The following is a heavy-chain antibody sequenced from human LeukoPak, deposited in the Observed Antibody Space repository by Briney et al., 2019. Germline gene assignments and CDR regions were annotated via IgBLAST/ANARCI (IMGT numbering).Heavy chain of an antibody. CDR2: ISSTSSYI. Sequence: GGSLRLSCVVSGFTFSSYSMNWVRQAPGKGLEWVSSISSTSSYIYYADSVKGRFTVSRDNSKNTLYVQMKSLRAEDTAVYYCAKDFVVVPGNVNYFDYWGQGTLVTVSS. CDR3: AKDFVVVPGNVNYFDY. V-gene: IGHV3-21*04. CDR1: GFTFSSYS. J-gene: IGHJ4*02. D-gene: IGHD2-21*02.